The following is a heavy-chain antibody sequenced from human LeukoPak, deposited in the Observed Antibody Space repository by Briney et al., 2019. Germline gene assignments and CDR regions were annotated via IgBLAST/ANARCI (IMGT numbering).Heavy chain of an antibody. CDR1: GFTFSGSA. Sequence: GGSLRLSCAASGFTFSGSAMHWVRQASGKGLEWVGRIRNKANSYATAYAASVKGRFIISRDNSKNTLYLQMNSLRAEDTAVYYCAKDPLMAPPGYYFDYWGQGTLVTVSS. CDR3: AKDPLMAPPGYYFDY. D-gene: IGHD3-10*01. CDR2: IRNKANSYAT. J-gene: IGHJ4*02. V-gene: IGHV3-73*01.